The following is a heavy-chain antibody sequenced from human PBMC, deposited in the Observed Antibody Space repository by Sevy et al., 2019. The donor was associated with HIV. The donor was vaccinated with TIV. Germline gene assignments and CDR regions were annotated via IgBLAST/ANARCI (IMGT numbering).Heavy chain of an antibody. Sequence: SETLSLTCTVSGGSISSSSYYWGWIRQPPGKGLEWIGSIYYSGSTYYNPSLKSRVTISVDTSKNQVSLKLSSVTAADTAVYYCAVITIFGVVTDNWFDPWGQGTGSPSPQ. CDR1: GGSISSSSYY. D-gene: IGHD3-3*01. V-gene: IGHV4-39*01. CDR2: IYYSGST. CDR3: AVITIFGVVTDNWFDP. J-gene: IGHJ5*02.